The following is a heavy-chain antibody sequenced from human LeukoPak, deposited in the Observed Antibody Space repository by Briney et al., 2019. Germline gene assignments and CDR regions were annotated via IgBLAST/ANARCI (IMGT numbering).Heavy chain of an antibody. CDR3: ARERMYSGSGSTYPYYDY. D-gene: IGHD3-10*01. Sequence: PGGSLRLSCAASGFTFSSHWMHWVRQAPGKGLVWVSRIINDGSTTNYADSVKGRFTISRDNAKNALYLEMNSLRVGDTAVYYCARERMYSGSGSTYPYYDYWGQGTLVTVSS. V-gene: IGHV3-74*01. J-gene: IGHJ4*02. CDR2: IINDGSTT. CDR1: GFTFSSHW.